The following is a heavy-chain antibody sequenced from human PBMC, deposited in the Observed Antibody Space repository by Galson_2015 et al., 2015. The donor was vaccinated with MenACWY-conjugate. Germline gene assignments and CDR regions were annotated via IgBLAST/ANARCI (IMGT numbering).Heavy chain of an antibody. J-gene: IGHJ4*02. V-gene: IGHV3-74*01. Sequence: SLRLSCAAPGFTFNNYWTHWVRQPPGKGLEWISYIKADGSFSNYADSVKGRFTISTDSAKNMVYLQMDGLGDEDTAVYFCARDNNWSFDSWGQGTLVTVSS. CDR3: ARDNNWSFDS. CDR1: GFTFNNYW. D-gene: IGHD1-1*01. CDR2: IKADGSFS.